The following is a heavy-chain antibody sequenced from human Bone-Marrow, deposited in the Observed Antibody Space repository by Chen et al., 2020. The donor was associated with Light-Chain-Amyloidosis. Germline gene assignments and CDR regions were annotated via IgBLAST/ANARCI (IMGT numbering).Heavy chain of an antibody. Sequence: QVQLVQSGADVKKPGASVKVSCKASGYTFTDYYVHWVRQAPGQGLAWMGWINPTSGGTNYEQKFQDRVTMTSDTSISTAYMELSRLRSDDTALYYCAREKYSSSSRRWFDPWGQGTLVTVSS. CDR1: GYTFTDYY. CDR2: INPTSGGT. J-gene: IGHJ5*02. V-gene: IGHV1-2*02. CDR3: AREKYSSSSRRWFDP. D-gene: IGHD6-6*01.